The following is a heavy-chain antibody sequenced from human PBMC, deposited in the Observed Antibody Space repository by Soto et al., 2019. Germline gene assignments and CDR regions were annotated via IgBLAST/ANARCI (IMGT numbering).Heavy chain of an antibody. CDR3: AKLVWYYYDSSGASRRVTDY. V-gene: IGHV3-48*01. Sequence: GRSLRPSCAASGFTFSTFSMNWVRQAPGKGLELLSYISGSSSPIYYADSVKGRFTISRDNSKNTLYLQMNSLRAEDTAVYYCAKLVWYYYDSSGASRRVTDYWGQGTLVTVSS. J-gene: IGHJ4*02. D-gene: IGHD3-22*01. CDR2: ISGSSSPI. CDR1: GFTFSTFS.